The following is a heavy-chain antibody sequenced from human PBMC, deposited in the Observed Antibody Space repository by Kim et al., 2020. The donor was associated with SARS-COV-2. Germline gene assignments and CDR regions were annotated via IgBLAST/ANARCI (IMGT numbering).Heavy chain of an antibody. CDR3: ARTTRYDFWSGADY. Sequence: ASVKVSCKASGYTFTSYGISWVRQAPGQGLEWMGWISAYNGNTNYAQKLQGRVTMTTDTSTSTAYMELRSLRSDDTAVYYCARTTRYDFWSGADYWGQGTLVTVSS. CDR1: GYTFTSYG. D-gene: IGHD3-3*01. J-gene: IGHJ4*02. CDR2: ISAYNGNT. V-gene: IGHV1-18*01.